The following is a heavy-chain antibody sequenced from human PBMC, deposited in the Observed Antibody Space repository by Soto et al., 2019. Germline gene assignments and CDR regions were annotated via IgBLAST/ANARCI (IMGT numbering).Heavy chain of an antibody. J-gene: IGHJ4*02. CDR3: AKDRRGLR. D-gene: IGHD5-12*01. V-gene: IGHV3-30*18. CDR2: ISYDGSNK. CDR1: GFTFSSYG. Sequence: GGSLRLSCAASGFTFSSYGMHWVRQAPGKGLEWVAVISYDGSNKYYADSVKGRFTISRDNSKNTLYLQMNSLRAEDTAVYYCAKDRRGLRWGQGTLVTVSS.